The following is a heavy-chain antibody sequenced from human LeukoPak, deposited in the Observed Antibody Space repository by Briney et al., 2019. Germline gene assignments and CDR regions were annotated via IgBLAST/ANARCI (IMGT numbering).Heavy chain of an antibody. Sequence: ASVKVSCKASGYTFTSYDINWVRQATGQGLEWMGWMNPNSGNTGYAQKFQGRVTMTRNTSISTAYMELSSLRSEDAAVYYCARAATRRYGYGGYNWFDPWGQGTLVTVSS. CDR3: ARAATRRYGYGGYNWFDP. V-gene: IGHV1-8*01. CDR2: MNPNSGNT. J-gene: IGHJ5*02. CDR1: GYTFTSYD. D-gene: IGHD5-18*01.